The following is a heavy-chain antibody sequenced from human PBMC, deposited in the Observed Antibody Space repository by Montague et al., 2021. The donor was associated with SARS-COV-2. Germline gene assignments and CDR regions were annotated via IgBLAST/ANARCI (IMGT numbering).Heavy chain of an antibody. Sequence: SDTLSLTRAVSGASISSSHWWSWIRQPPGKGLEWMGEIYHTGSTXYNPSPKSRVTISVDKSKNQFSLKLSSVTAADTAVYFCARAPIVVSGKNAFDIWGQGTMVTVSS. CDR2: IYHTGST. D-gene: IGHD6-19*01. J-gene: IGHJ3*02. CDR3: ARAPIVVSGKNAFDI. CDR1: GASISSSHW. V-gene: IGHV4-4*02.